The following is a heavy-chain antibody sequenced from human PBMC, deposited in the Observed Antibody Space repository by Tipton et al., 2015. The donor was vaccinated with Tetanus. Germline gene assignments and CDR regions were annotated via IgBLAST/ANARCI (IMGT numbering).Heavy chain of an antibody. Sequence: SLRLSCAASGFTFSSYGMHWVRQAPGKGLEWVAVISYDGSNKYYADSVKGRFTISRDNSKNTLYLQMNSLRAEDTAVYYCAKGCSKQDGYYYGMDVWGQGTTVTVSS. CDR1: GFTFSSYG. D-gene: IGHD5-24*01. J-gene: IGHJ6*02. CDR3: AKGCSKQDGYYYGMDV. V-gene: IGHV3-30*18. CDR2: ISYDGSNK.